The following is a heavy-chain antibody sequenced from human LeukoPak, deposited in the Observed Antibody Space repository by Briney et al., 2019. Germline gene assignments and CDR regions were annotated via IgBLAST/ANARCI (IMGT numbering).Heavy chain of an antibody. V-gene: IGHV3-23*01. J-gene: IGHJ4*02. CDR3: ARGAAGTFTVTTGPIDY. Sequence: PGGSLRLSCAASGFTFSSYAMGWVRQAPGKGLEWVSAISGSGGSTYYADSVKGRFTISRDNSKNTLYLQMNSLRAEDTAVYYCARGAAGTFTVTTGPIDYWGQGTLVTVSS. CDR1: GFTFSSYA. CDR2: ISGSGGST. D-gene: IGHD4-11*01.